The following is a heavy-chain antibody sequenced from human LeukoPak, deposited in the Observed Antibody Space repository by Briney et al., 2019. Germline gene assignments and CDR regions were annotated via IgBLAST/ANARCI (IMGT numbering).Heavy chain of an antibody. Sequence: TGGSLRLSCAASGFTFSSNWMSWVRQAPGKGLEWVANIKKDGSEKYYVDSVKGRFTISRDNAKNSVYLQMNSLRAEDTAVYYCARVRSLGVDNEGWGAFDIWGQGTMVTVSS. J-gene: IGHJ3*02. CDR1: GFTFSSNW. D-gene: IGHD3-16*01. CDR3: ARVRSLGVDNEGWGAFDI. CDR2: IKKDGSEK. V-gene: IGHV3-7*01.